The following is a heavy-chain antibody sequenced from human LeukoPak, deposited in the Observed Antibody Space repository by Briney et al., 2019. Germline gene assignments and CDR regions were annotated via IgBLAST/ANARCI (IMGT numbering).Heavy chain of an antibody. CDR1: GYTFTSYY. CDR3: ARDHRPRPYDSSGYDAFDI. CDR2: INPSGGST. V-gene: IGHV1-46*01. Sequence: ASVKVSCKASGYTFTSYYMHWVRQAPGQGLEWMGIINPSGGSTSYAQKFQGRVTMTRDMSTSTVYMELSSLRSEDTAVYYCARDHRPRPYDSSGYDAFDIWGQGTMVTVSS. J-gene: IGHJ3*02. D-gene: IGHD3-22*01.